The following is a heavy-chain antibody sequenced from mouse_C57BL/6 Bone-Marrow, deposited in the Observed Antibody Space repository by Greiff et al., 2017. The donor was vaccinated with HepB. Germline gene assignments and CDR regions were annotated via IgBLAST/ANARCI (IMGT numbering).Heavy chain of an antibody. Sequence: QVQLKESGAELVRPGTSVKMSCKASGYTFTNYWIGWAKQRPGHGLEWIGDIYPGGGYTNYNEKFKGKATLTADKSSSTAYMQFSSLTSEDSAIYYCAFYDGYYGYWGQGTTLTVSS. J-gene: IGHJ2*01. CDR3: AFYDGYYGY. V-gene: IGHV1-63*01. CDR1: GYTFTNYW. D-gene: IGHD2-3*01. CDR2: IYPGGGYT.